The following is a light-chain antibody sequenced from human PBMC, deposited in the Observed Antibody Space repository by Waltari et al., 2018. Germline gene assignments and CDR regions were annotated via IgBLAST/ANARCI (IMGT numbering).Light chain of an antibody. CDR3: QQRSNWLS. V-gene: IGKV3-11*01. CDR1: QSVTNY. J-gene: IGKJ4*01. Sequence: EIVLTQSPATLSLSPGERATFSCRASQSVTNYLAWYQHKPGQAPRLLIYDASARATGIPARFSGSGSGTDFTLTISSLEPEDFAVYYCQQRSNWLSFGGGTKVEIK. CDR2: DAS.